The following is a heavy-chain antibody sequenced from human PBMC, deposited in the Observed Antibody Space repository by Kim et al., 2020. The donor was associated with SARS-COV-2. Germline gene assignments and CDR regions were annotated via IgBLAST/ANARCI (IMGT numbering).Heavy chain of an antibody. V-gene: IGHV3-21*01. CDR1: GFTFSSYS. J-gene: IGHJ4*02. D-gene: IGHD6-19*01. Sequence: GGSLRLSCAASGFTFSSYSMNWVRQAPGKGLEWVSSISSSSSYIYYADSVKGRFTISRDNAKNSLYLQMNSLRAEDTAVYYCAIHPHSSGWVGGYWGQGTLVTVSS. CDR2: ISSSSSYI. CDR3: AIHPHSSGWVGGY.